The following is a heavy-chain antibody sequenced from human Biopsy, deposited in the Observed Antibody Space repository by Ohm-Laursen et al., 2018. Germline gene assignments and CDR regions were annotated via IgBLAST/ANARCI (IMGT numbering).Heavy chain of an antibody. CDR3: ARGEVTFGELIVSLDS. D-gene: IGHD3-16*02. J-gene: IGHJ4*02. V-gene: IGHV1-18*01. CDR2: IRPLNGDT. Sequence: SVKVSCKTSGYNFISYSINWVRQAPGQGLEWMGWIRPLNGDTKYGQKFQDRVTMTTDTSTSTVYMELTSLRSDDTAVYYCARGEVTFGELIVSLDSWGQGTLVTVSP. CDR1: GYNFISYS.